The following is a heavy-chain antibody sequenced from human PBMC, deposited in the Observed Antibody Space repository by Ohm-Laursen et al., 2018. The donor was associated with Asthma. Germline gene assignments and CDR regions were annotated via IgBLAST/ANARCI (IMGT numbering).Heavy chain of an antibody. CDR1: GFSFSSNG. D-gene: IGHD3-22*01. V-gene: IGHV3-30*03. Sequence: SLRLSCSATGFSFSSNGMNWDCQAPGKGLGRVSLISYDGSAQYYADSVKGRFTLSRDKSKNTLYLQMNSLRAEDTAVYYCARDPEYDSSGIFDYWGQGTLVTVSS. CDR3: ARDPEYDSSGIFDY. J-gene: IGHJ4*02. CDR2: ISYDGSAQ.